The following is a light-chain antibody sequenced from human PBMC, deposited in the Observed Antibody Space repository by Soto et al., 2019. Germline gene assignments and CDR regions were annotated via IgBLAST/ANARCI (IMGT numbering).Light chain of an antibody. CDR1: QSISRN. Sequence: EIVLTQSPATLSLSPGERATLSCRASQSISRNLAWYQQKPGQAPRLLIYAASTRATGLPARFSGSGSGTEFTLTISSLQSEDVAVYSCQQYNNWPLTLGQGTKVDIK. CDR3: QQYNNWPLT. J-gene: IGKJ1*01. V-gene: IGKV3-15*01. CDR2: AAS.